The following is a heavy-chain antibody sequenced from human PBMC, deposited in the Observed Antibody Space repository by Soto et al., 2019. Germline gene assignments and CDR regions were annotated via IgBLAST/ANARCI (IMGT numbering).Heavy chain of an antibody. V-gene: IGHV3-30-3*01. D-gene: IGHD3-10*01. CDR1: GFTFSSYA. Sequence: PGGSLRLSCAASGFTFSSYAMHWVRQAPGKGLEWVAVISYDGSNKYYADSVKGRFTISRDNSKNTLYLQMNSLRAEDTAVYYCARDPRGEYYFDYWGQGTLVTVSS. CDR2: ISYDGSNK. J-gene: IGHJ4*02. CDR3: ARDPRGEYYFDY.